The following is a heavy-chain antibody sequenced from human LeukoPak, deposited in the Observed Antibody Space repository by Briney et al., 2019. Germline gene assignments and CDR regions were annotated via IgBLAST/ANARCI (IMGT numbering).Heavy chain of an antibody. CDR2: INQNGREK. J-gene: IGHJ4*02. CDR1: GLTFSTYW. CDR3: ARSLGDD. V-gene: IGHV3-7*01. D-gene: IGHD3-16*01. Sequence: QPGGYLRLSCEVSGLTFSTYWMTWVRQAPGKGLERVASINQNGREKYYVDSVKGRFTISRDNAKDSLYLQMNSLRDEDTAVYYCARSLGDDWGQGTLVTVSS.